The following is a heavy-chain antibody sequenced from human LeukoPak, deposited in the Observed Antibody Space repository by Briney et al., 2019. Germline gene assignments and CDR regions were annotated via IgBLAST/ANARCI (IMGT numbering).Heavy chain of an antibody. CDR3: AKRDDFWSGYSEDH. CDR1: GFTFSTYA. V-gene: IGHV3-23*01. D-gene: IGHD3-3*01. CDR2: ISNSGGST. J-gene: IGHJ4*02. Sequence: GGSLRLSCAASGFTFSTYAMSWVRQAPGKGLEWVSSISNSGGSTYYADSVKGRFTISRDNSKNTVYLQVNSLRVEDTAVYYCAKRDDFWSGYSEDHWGQGILVTVSS.